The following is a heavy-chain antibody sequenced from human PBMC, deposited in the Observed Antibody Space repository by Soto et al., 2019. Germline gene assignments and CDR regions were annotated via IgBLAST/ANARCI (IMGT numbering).Heavy chain of an antibody. CDR3: ARGGYSSSNYYYYGMDV. J-gene: IGHJ6*02. D-gene: IGHD6-13*01. Sequence: QVQLVESGGGVVQPGRSLRLSCAASGFTFSSYGMHWVRQAPGKGLEWVAVIWYDGSNKYYADSVKGRFTISRDNSTNTLYLQMNSLRAEDTAVYYCARGGYSSSNYYYYGMDVWGQGTTVTVSS. CDR1: GFTFSSYG. V-gene: IGHV3-33*01. CDR2: IWYDGSNK.